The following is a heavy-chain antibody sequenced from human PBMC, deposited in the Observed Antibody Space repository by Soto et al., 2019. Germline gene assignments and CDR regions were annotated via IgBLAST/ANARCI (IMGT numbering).Heavy chain of an antibody. V-gene: IGHV3-23*01. D-gene: IGHD3-3*01. J-gene: IGHJ4*02. Sequence: EVQLLESGGGLVQPGGSLRLSCAASGFTFSSYAMSWVRQAPGKGLEWVSAISGSGGSTYYADSVKGRFTISRDNSKNTLYLQMNSLRAEDTAVYYCAKDKSQTNSVTTILGVVHSHGFDYWGQGTLVTVSS. CDR1: GFTFSSYA. CDR2: ISGSGGST. CDR3: AKDKSQTNSVTTILGVVHSHGFDY.